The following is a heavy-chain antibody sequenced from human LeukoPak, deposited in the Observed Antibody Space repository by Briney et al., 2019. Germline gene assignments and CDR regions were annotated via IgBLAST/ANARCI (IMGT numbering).Heavy chain of an antibody. CDR1: GFTFGSYS. V-gene: IGHV3-21*01. D-gene: IGHD3-3*02. CDR2: ISSSSSYI. Sequence: PGGSLRLSCAASGFTFGSYSMNWVRQAPGKGLEWVSSISSSSSYIYYADSVKGRFTISRDNAKNSLYLQMNSLRAEDTAVYYCARVLSTGALVAFDIWGQGTMVTVSS. CDR3: ARVLSTGALVAFDI. J-gene: IGHJ3*02.